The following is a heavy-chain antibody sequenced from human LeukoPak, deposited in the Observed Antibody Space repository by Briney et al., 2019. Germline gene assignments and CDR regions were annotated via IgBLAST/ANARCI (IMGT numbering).Heavy chain of an antibody. J-gene: IGHJ4*02. CDR2: ISPYNGNT. D-gene: IGHD3-16*02. V-gene: IGHV1-18*01. CDR3: ARDQYDYVWGSYRPYFDY. Sequence: GASVKVSCKASGYTFTNYGISWVRQAPRQGLEWMGSISPYNGNTNYAQKLQGRVTMTTDTSTSTAYMELRSLRSDDTAVYYCARDQYDYVWGSYRPYFDYWGQGTLVTVSS. CDR1: GYTFTNYG.